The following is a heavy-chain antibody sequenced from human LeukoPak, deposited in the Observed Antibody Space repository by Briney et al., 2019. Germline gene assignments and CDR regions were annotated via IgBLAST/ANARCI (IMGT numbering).Heavy chain of an antibody. CDR3: AEGGLELRRFDP. V-gene: IGHV3-30-3*02. Sequence: GGSLRLSCAASGFTFSSYAMHWVRQAPGKGLEWVAVIADDGKDKHYVESVKGRFTISRDNSKNTLYLQMNSLRAEDTAVYYCAEGGLELRRFDPWGHGTLVTVSS. CDR2: IADDGKDK. J-gene: IGHJ5*02. CDR1: GFTFSSYA. D-gene: IGHD1-7*01.